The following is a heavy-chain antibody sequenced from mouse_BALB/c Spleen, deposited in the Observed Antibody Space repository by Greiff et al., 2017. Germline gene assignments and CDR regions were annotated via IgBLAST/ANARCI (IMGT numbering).Heavy chain of an antibody. CDR1: GFNIKDYY. CDR2: IDPENGDT. V-gene: IGHV14-4*02. D-gene: IGHD1-1*01. Sequence: EVQLQQSGAELVRSGASVKLSCTASGFNIKDYYMHWVKQRPEQGLEWIGWIDPENGDTEYAPKFQGKATMTADTSSNTAYLQLSSLTSEDTAVYYCNAGFISDYWGQGTTLTVSS. J-gene: IGHJ2*01. CDR3: NAGFISDY.